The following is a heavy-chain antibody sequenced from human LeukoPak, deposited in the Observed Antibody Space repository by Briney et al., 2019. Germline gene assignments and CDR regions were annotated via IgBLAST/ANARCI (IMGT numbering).Heavy chain of an antibody. CDR2: IYYSGST. D-gene: IGHD2-21*02. Sequence: SETLSLTCTVSGGSISSSSYYWGLIRQPPGKWLEWIGSIYYSGSTYYNPSLKSRVTISVDTSKNQFSLKLSSVTAADTAVYYCARDRRQVTSNRRGAFDIWGQGTMVTVSS. J-gene: IGHJ3*02. V-gene: IGHV4-39*02. CDR1: GGSISSSSYY. CDR3: ARDRRQVTSNRRGAFDI.